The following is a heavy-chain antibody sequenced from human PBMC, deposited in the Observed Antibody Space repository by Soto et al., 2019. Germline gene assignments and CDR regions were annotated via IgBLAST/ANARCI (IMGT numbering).Heavy chain of an antibody. J-gene: IGHJ5*02. CDR3: AHRIAAAEKYKLFDP. CDR2: IYWDDDK. Sequence: QITLKESGPTLVKPTQTLTLTCTFSGFSLSTSGVGVGWIRQPPGKALEWLALIYWDDDKRYSPSLKGRLNVTKDTSKNQVVLTMTNMDPVDTATYYCAHRIAAAEKYKLFDPWGQGTLVTVSS. V-gene: IGHV2-5*02. CDR1: GFSLSTSGVG. D-gene: IGHD6-13*01.